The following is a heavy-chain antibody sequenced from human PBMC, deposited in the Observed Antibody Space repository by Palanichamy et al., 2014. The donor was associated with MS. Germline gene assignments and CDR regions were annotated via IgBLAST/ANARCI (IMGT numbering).Heavy chain of an antibody. CDR3: ARRPLSWFDP. J-gene: IGHJ5*02. CDR1: VSPSAVVTS. CDR2: ISHSLNL. V-gene: IGHV4-38-2*01. Sequence: QVQLQESGPRTGEAFRRPCPSPALSLVSPSAVVTSGTGSGTPHGKGLEWIGSISHSLNLYYNPSLRGRVSISMDASQNHFSLNLMSATAADTAVYYCARRPLSWFDPWGQGILVTVSS.